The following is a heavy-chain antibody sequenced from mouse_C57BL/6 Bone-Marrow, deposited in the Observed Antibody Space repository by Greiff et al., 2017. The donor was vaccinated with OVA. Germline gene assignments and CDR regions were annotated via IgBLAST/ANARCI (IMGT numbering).Heavy chain of an antibody. Sequence: EVQRVESGGGLVKPGGSLKLSCAASGFTFSSYAMSWVRQTPEKGLEWVATISDGGSYTYYPDNVKGRFTISRDNATNTLYLQMSHLKSEDTAMYYCARDRSYDGDYLYFDVWGTGTTVTVSS. J-gene: IGHJ1*03. CDR1: GFTFSSYA. CDR2: ISDGGSYT. D-gene: IGHD2-3*01. V-gene: IGHV5-4*01. CDR3: ARDRSYDGDYLYFDV.